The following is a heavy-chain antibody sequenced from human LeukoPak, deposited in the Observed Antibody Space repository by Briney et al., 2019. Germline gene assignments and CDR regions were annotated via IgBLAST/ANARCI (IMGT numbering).Heavy chain of an antibody. V-gene: IGHV4-39*01. CDR3: ARLYGSGSYFLTPLDY. J-gene: IGHJ4*02. D-gene: IGHD3-10*01. Sequence: SETLSLTCTVSGGSINSSSYYWGWIRQPPGKGLEWVGSIYYSGSTYYNPSLKSRVTLSVDTSKNQFSLKLSSVTAADTAVYYCARLYGSGSYFLTPLDYWGQGTLVTVSS. CDR2: IYYSGST. CDR1: GGSINSSSYY.